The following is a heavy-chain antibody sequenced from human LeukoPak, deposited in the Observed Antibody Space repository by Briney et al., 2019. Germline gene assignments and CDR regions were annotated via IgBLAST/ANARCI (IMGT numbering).Heavy chain of an antibody. Sequence: ASVKVSCKASGYSFTGYYMHWARQAPGQGLEWMGCINPASGDTSFAQKLQGRVTMTRDTSISTAYMELSRLRSDDTAVYCCARAGFSVDWGQGTLVTVSS. D-gene: IGHD3-3*01. V-gene: IGHV1-2*02. J-gene: IGHJ4*02. CDR1: GYSFTGYY. CDR2: INPASGDT. CDR3: ARAGFSVD.